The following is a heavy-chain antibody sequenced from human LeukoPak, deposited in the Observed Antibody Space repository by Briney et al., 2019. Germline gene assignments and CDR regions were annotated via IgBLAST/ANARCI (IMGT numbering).Heavy chain of an antibody. D-gene: IGHD3-22*01. CDR2: ISSSSSYT. CDR1: GFTFSDYY. CDR3: ARDFIHRSGEAGY. V-gene: IGHV3-11*05. Sequence: PGGSLRLSCAASGFTFSDYYMSWIRQAPGKGLEWISYISSSSSYTHYADSVKGRFTISRDNAKNSLYLQMSSLTAEDTAVYYCARDFIHRSGEAGYWGQGTLVTVSS. J-gene: IGHJ4*02.